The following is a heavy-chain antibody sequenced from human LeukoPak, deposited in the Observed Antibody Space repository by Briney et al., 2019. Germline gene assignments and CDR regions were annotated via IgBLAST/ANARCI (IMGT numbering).Heavy chain of an antibody. CDR3: TGDNFDSSVKFDY. J-gene: IGHJ4*02. V-gene: IGHV3-73*01. D-gene: IGHD3-22*01. CDR1: GFTFSGSA. Sequence: GGSLRLSCVVSGFTFSGSAVHWVRQASGKGLEWVGRIRSKAINYATAYAASVKGRFTISRDDSKNTAYLRMNSLKTEDTAVYYCTGDNFDSSVKFDYWGQGTLVTVSS. CDR2: IRSKAINYAT.